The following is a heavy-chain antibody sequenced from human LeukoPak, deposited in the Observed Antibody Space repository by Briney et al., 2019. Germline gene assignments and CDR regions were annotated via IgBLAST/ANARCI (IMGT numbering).Heavy chain of an antibody. CDR1: GFTFSDYT. Sequence: GGSLRLSCAASGFTFSDYTMNWVRQAPGKGLEWVSSNSSSSTYIYYADSLKGRFTISRDNSKNSLSLQLNSLRAEDTAVYYCASASSHRIAAGGDYWGQGTLVTVSS. V-gene: IGHV3-21*01. CDR2: NSSSSTYI. CDR3: ASASSHRIAAGGDY. D-gene: IGHD6-13*01. J-gene: IGHJ4*02.